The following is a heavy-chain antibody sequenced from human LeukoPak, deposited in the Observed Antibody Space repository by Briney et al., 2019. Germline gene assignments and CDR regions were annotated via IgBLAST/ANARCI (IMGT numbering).Heavy chain of an antibody. CDR1: GGSISSSSYY. V-gene: IGHV4-39*01. J-gene: IGHJ4*02. Sequence: SETLSLTCTVSGGSISSSSYYWGWIRQPPGKGLEWIGSIYYSGSTYYNPSLKSRVTISVDTSKNQFSLKLSSVTAADTAVYYCARHVSHDHGVLWGQGTLVTVSS. D-gene: IGHD4-17*01. CDR3: ARHVSHDHGVL. CDR2: IYYSGST.